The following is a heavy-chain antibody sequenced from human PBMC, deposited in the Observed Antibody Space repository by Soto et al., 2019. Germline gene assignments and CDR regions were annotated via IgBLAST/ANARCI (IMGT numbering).Heavy chain of an antibody. Sequence: QVQLVQSGAEVKKPGSSGKVSCKASGGTFSSYAISWLRQAPGQGLECMGGIIPISGTANYAQKFQGRVTIIAFESTSTAYMELSSLRSEDTAVYHCARSQGSSTSLEIYYYYYYGMDVWRQGTTVTVSS. J-gene: IGHJ6*02. V-gene: IGHV1-69*01. D-gene: IGHD2-2*01. CDR3: ARSQGSSTSLEIYYYYYYGMDV. CDR2: IIPISGTA. CDR1: GGTFSSYA.